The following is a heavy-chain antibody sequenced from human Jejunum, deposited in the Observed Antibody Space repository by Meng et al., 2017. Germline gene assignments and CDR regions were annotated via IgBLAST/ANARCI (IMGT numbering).Heavy chain of an antibody. CDR1: GASISSGYW. CDR3: ARDLGYTGSYEFDY. Sequence: QVQLQESGPGLVEPSGTLSLPCAVSGASISSGYWWSWVRQPSGKGLEWIGEIHHGGDTNYNPSLKSRVTISVDKSNNQYSLKLTSVTAADTAVYYCARDLGYTGSYEFDYWGQGTLVTVSS. J-gene: IGHJ4*02. CDR2: IHHGGDT. V-gene: IGHV4-4*02. D-gene: IGHD3-10*01.